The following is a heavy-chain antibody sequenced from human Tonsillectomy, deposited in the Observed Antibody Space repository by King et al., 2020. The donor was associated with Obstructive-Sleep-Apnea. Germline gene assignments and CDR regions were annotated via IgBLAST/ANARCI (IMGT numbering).Heavy chain of an antibody. V-gene: IGHV3-30*04. Sequence: VQLVESGGGVVQPGMSLRLSCAASGFIFRSYAIHWVRQAPGKGLEWVAVISNDGSNKYYADSVRGRFTISRDNSKNTLSLQMNSLRPEDTAVYYCARDLTGTFESWGQGTLVTVFS. D-gene: IGHD7-27*01. J-gene: IGHJ4*02. CDR2: ISNDGSNK. CDR3: ARDLTGTFES. CDR1: GFIFRSYA.